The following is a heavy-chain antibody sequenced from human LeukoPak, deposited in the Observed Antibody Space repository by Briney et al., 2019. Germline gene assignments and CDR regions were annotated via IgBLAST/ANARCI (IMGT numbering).Heavy chain of an antibody. Sequence: VASVKVSCKASGYTFTSYYMHWVRQAPGQGLEWMGIINPSGGSTSYAQKFQGRVTMTRDTSTSTVYMELSSLRSEDTAVYYCARDSVGVWLVTDAFDIWGQGAMVTVSS. V-gene: IGHV1-46*01. J-gene: IGHJ3*02. CDR2: INPSGGST. CDR1: GYTFTSYY. CDR3: ARDSVGVWLVTDAFDI. D-gene: IGHD5-18*01.